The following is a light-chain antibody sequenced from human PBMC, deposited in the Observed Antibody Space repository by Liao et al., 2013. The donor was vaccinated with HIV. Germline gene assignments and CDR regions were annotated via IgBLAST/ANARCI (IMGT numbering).Light chain of an antibody. V-gene: IGLV3-21*01. Sequence: SYVLTQPPSVSVAPGKTARITCGGNNIESKSVHWYQQKPGQAPVLVILYDSDRPSGIPERFSGSNSGNTATLTISRVEAGDEADYFCQVWDSHHDHLGVVFGGGTKLTVL. CDR2: YDS. J-gene: IGLJ2*01. CDR3: QVWDSHHDHLGVV. CDR1: NIESKS.